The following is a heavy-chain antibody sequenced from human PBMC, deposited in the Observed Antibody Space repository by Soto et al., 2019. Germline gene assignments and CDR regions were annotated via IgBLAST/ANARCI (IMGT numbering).Heavy chain of an antibody. D-gene: IGHD3-10*01. CDR3: ARDSLSGGSGSYFPVDY. V-gene: IGHV3-30-3*01. CDR2: ISYDGSNK. Sequence: GSLRLSCAASGFTFSSYAMHWVRQAPGKGLEWVAVISYDGSNKYYADSVKGRFTISRDNSKNTLYLQMNSLRAEDTAVYYCARDSLSGGSGSYFPVDYWGQGTLVTVSS. J-gene: IGHJ4*02. CDR1: GFTFSSYA.